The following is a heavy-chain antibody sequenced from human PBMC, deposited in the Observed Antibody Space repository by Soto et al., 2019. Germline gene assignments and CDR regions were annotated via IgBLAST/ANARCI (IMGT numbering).Heavy chain of an antibody. V-gene: IGHV4-59*01. CDR2: IYYSGST. J-gene: IGHJ4*02. CDR3: ARGHNYGYSTFDY. CDR1: GGSISRYY. Sequence: SETLSLTCTVSGGSISRYYWSWIRQPPGKGLEWIGYIYYSGSTNYNPSLKSRVTISVDTSENQFSLKLSSVTAADTAVYYCARGHNYGYSTFDYWGQGTLVTVS. D-gene: IGHD5-18*01.